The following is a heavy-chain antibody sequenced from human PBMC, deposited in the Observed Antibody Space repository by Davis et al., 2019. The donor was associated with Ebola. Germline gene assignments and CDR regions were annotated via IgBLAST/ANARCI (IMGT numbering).Heavy chain of an antibody. CDR3: ASLRRTITGMDDAFDI. D-gene: IGHD2-8*02. V-gene: IGHV5-51*01. J-gene: IGHJ3*02. CDR2: IYTGDSDT. Sequence: GGSLRLSCKGSGYSFNSYLIGWVRQMPGKGLEWMGIIYTGDSDTRYSPSFRGQVTISADKSIKTAFLQWGSLKASETAMYYCASLRRTITGMDDAFDIWGQGTMVTVSS. CDR1: GYSFNSYL.